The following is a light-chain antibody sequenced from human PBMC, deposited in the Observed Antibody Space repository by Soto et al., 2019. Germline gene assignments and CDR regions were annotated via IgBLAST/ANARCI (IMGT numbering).Light chain of an antibody. J-gene: IGLJ1*01. CDR2: EVS. CDR1: SSDIGAYIY. CDR3: SSYAGSNNFV. V-gene: IGLV2-8*01. Sequence: QSALTQPPSASGSPGQSVTISCTGTSSDIGAYIYVSWYQQHPGKAPKLMISEVSRRPSGVPERFSGSKSGNTASLTVSGLQADDEANYYCSSYAGSNNFVFGTGTKVTVL.